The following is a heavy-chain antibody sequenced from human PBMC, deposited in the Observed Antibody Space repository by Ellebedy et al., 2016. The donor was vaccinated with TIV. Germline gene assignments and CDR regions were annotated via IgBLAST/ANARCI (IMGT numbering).Heavy chain of an antibody. J-gene: IGHJ4*02. CDR3: ARSSGWPITGPNHFDY. Sequence: MPSETLSLTCTVSGGSISSGGYYWSWIRQHPGKGLEWIGYIYYSGSTYYNPSLKSRVTISVDTSKNQFSLKLSSVTAADTAVYYCARSSGWPITGPNHFDYWGQGTLVTVSS. V-gene: IGHV4-31*03. CDR2: IYYSGST. D-gene: IGHD6-19*01. CDR1: GGSISSGGYY.